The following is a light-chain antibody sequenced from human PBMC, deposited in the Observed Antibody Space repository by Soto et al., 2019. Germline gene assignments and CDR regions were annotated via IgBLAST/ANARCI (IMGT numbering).Light chain of an antibody. CDR3: QQYGSSPIT. J-gene: IGKJ5*01. CDR1: QSVSNS. V-gene: IGKV3-20*01. CDR2: GAS. Sequence: EIVLTQSPGTLSLSPGERATLSCRASQSVSNSLAWYQQKTGQAPRLLISGASSRATGIPDRFSGSGSETDFTLTISRLEPEDFALYYCQQYGSSPITFGQGTRLESK.